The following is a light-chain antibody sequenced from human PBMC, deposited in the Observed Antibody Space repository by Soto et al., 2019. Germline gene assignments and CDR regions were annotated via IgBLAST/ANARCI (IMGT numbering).Light chain of an antibody. CDR3: QQRSNWPPIT. Sequence: EIVMTQSPATLSVSPGERATLSCRASQSVSSDLAWYKQKPGQAPRLFIYGASTRATGIPARFSGSGSGTEFTLTISSLQSEDFAVYYCQQRSNWPPITFGQGTRLAIK. CDR1: QSVSSD. CDR2: GAS. V-gene: IGKV3-15*01. J-gene: IGKJ5*01.